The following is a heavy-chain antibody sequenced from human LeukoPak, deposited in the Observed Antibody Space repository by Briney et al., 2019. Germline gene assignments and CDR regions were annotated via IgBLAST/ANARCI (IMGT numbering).Heavy chain of an antibody. CDR2: IYYSGST. V-gene: IGHV4-59*08. J-gene: IGHJ4*02. CDR3: ARGTAPDTH. CDR1: GGSISNYF. D-gene: IGHD6-13*01. Sequence: SETLSLTCTVSGGSISNYFWNWVRQPPGKGLEWIGYIYYSGSTNYNPSLKSRVTISVDTSKNQFSLKLRSVTAADTAVYYCARGTAPDTHWGQGALATVSS.